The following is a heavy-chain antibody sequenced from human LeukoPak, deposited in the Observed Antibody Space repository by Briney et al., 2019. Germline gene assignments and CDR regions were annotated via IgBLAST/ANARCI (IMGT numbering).Heavy chain of an antibody. D-gene: IGHD6-13*01. CDR2: IYYSGST. CDR1: GGSISSSSYY. Sequence: ETLSLTCTASGGSISSSSYYWGWIRQPPGKGLEWIGSIYYSGSTYYNPSLKSRVTISVDTSKNQFSLRLSSVTAADTAVYYCASRGYSSDYWGQGTLVTVSS. J-gene: IGHJ4*02. CDR3: ASRGYSSDY. V-gene: IGHV4-39*01.